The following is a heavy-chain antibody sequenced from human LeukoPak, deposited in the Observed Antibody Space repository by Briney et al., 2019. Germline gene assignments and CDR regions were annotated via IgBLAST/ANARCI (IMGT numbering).Heavy chain of an antibody. D-gene: IGHD3-3*01. CDR2: ISSSSSTI. J-gene: IGHJ4*02. CDR3: ARDVLRFLEWPPYFDY. Sequence: GGSLRLSCAASGFTFSSYSMNWVRQAPGKGLEGVSYISSSSSTIYYADSVKGRFTISRDNAKNSLYLQMNSLRAEDTAVYYCARDVLRFLEWPPYFDYWGQGTLVTVSS. CDR1: GFTFSSYS. V-gene: IGHV3-48*01.